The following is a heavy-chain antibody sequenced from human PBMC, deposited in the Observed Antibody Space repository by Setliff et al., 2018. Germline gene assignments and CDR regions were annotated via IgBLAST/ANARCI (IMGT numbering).Heavy chain of an antibody. CDR2: IKDKSDGGTT. Sequence: GGSLRLSCAGSGFNFTHAWMNWVRQAPGKGLEWVGRIKDKSDGGTTDHAAPVKGRFTVSRDDSISTLYLQMNSLKTEDTAVYYCTTSPISSGWHSNFDYNMDVWGQGTTVTVSS. CDR1: GFNFTHAW. D-gene: IGHD6-19*01. J-gene: IGHJ6*02. CDR3: TTSPISSGWHSNFDYNMDV. V-gene: IGHV3-15*01.